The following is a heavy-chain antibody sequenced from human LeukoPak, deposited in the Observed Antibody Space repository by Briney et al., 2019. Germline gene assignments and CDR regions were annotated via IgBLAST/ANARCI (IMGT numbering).Heavy chain of an antibody. J-gene: IGHJ4*02. CDR1: GGSISSYY. D-gene: IGHD3-22*01. CDR3: ARQSISGSSLSYFDD. CDR2: ISYSGST. Sequence: SETLSLTCTVSGGSISSYYWSWIRQSPGKGLEWIGYISYSGSTSYNPSLKSRLTISVDTSKNQCSLKLSSVTAADTAVYYCARQSISGSSLSYFDDWFQGTLVNVSS. V-gene: IGHV4-59*01.